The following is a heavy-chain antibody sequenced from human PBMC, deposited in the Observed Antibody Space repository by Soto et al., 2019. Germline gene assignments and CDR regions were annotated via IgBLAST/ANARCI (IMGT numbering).Heavy chain of an antibody. V-gene: IGHV4-30-2*01. CDR1: GGSISSGGYS. Sequence: PSETLSLTCAVSGGSISSGGYSWSWIRQPPGKGLEWIGYIYHSGSTYYNPSLKSRVTISVDRSKNQFSLKLSSVTAADTAVYYCARVLAARRYFDYWGQGTLVTVSS. CDR3: ARVLAARRYFDY. D-gene: IGHD6-6*01. J-gene: IGHJ4*02. CDR2: IYHSGST.